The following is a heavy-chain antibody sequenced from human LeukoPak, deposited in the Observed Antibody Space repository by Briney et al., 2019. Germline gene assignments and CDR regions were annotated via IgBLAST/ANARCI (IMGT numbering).Heavy chain of an antibody. V-gene: IGHV1-46*01. CDR1: GYTFPSYF. D-gene: IGHD6-6*01. J-gene: IGHJ4*02. Sequence: ASVKVSCKASGYTFPSYFMHWVRQAPGQGLEWMGIINPTGGSTTYAQKFQGRVTMTRDTSTSTVYMELSSLRSDDTAVYYCARTAARRFDYWRQGTLVTVSS. CDR2: INPTGGST. CDR3: ARTAARRFDY.